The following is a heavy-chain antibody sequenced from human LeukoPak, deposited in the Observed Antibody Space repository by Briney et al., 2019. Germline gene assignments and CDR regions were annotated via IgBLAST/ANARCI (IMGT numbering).Heavy chain of an antibody. CDR1: GFTFDDYT. CDR2: ISWDGGST. V-gene: IGHV3-43*01. J-gene: IGHJ2*01. Sequence: GGSLRLSCAASGFTFDDYTMHWVRHAPGKGLEWVSLISWDGGSTYYADSVKGRFTISRDNSKNSLYLQMNSLRTEDTALYYCAKARSKSFYWYFDLWGRGTLVTVSS. CDR3: AKARSKSFYWYFDL.